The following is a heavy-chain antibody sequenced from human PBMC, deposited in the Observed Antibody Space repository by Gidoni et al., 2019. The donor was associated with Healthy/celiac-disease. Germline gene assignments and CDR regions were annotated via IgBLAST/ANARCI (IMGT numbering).Heavy chain of an antibody. Sequence: QLQLVQSGSELKKPGASVKVSFKASGYTFTISAMNWVRQAHGQGLEWMGWINTNTGNQTYVQGFTGRFVFYLDTSVSTAYLQISSLKAEDTAVYYCARDKESYIAVAGTFDYWGQGTLVTVSS. D-gene: IGHD6-19*01. CDR3: ARDKESYIAVAGTFDY. J-gene: IGHJ4*02. CDR1: GYTFTISA. V-gene: IGHV7-4-1*02. CDR2: INTNTGNQ.